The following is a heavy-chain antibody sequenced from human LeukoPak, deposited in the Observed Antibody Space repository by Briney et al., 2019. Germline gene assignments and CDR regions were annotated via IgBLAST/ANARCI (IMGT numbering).Heavy chain of an antibody. V-gene: IGHV4-59*02. D-gene: IGHD3-10*01. Sequence: KPSETLSLTCTVSGGSVSNYYWSWIRQSPGKGLEWIGYIYYTETSYNPSLKSRVTISADTSKNQFSLKLYSVTAADTAVYYCARGGYYGSGNDFRFDPWGQGTLVTVSS. J-gene: IGHJ5*02. CDR1: GGSVSNYY. CDR2: IYYTET. CDR3: ARGGYYGSGNDFRFDP.